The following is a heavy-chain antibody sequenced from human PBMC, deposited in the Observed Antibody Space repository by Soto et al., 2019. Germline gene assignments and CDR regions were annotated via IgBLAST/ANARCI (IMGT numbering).Heavy chain of an antibody. CDR2: INPKSGNT. CDR3: ARDPTGNPSPLDV. J-gene: IGHJ6*03. Sequence: QVQLVQSGAEVKKSGASVKVSCKASGYILTNYDLNFVRQAACQGLEWMGWINPKSGNTGYAQQFKGRVTMTRDNSISPVYMEMNSLTSEDTAVYYCARDPTGNPSPLDVWGKGTTVTVSS. CDR1: GYILTNYD. V-gene: IGHV1-8*01.